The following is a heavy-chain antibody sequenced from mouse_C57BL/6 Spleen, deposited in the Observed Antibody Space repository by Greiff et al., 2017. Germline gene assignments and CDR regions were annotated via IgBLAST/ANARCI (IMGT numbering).Heavy chain of an antibody. CDR3: AREDSNYSFAY. V-gene: IGHV1-82*01. CDR1: GYAFSSSW. CDR2: IYPGDGDT. J-gene: IGHJ3*01. Sequence: QVQLQQSGPELVKPGASVKISCKASGYAFSSSWMNWVKQRPGKGLEWIGRIYPGDGDTNYNGKFKGKATLTADKSSSTAYMQLSSLTSEDSAVYFCAREDSNYSFAYWGQGTLVTVSA. D-gene: IGHD2-5*01.